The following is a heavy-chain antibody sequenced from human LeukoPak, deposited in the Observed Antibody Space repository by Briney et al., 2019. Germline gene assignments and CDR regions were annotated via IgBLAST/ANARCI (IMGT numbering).Heavy chain of an antibody. V-gene: IGHV3-48*03. CDR2: ISGSGTTI. J-gene: IGHJ5*02. CDR1: GYTFSSYE. CDR3: AREGSSSCYDSCNWFDP. Sequence: GGSLRLSCAASGYTFSSYEMSWVRQAPGKGLEWISHISGSGTTIYYGDSVKGRFTISRDNAKNSLYLQMNSLRAEDTAIYYCAREGSSSCYDSCNWFDPWGQGTLVTVSS. D-gene: IGHD2-2*01.